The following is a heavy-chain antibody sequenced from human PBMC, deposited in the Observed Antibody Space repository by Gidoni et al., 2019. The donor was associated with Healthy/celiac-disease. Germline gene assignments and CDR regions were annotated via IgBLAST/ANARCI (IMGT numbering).Heavy chain of an antibody. Sequence: EVQLVESGGGLVKPGGSLRLSCAASGFTFSSYSMNWFRQAPGKGLEWFSSISSSSSYIYYADSVKGRFTISRDNAKNSLYLQMNSLRAEDTAVYYCARDRSSSLGSYWGQGTLVTVSS. V-gene: IGHV3-21*01. CDR1: GFTFSSYS. J-gene: IGHJ4*02. CDR3: ARDRSSSLGSY. D-gene: IGHD6-6*01. CDR2: ISSSSSYI.